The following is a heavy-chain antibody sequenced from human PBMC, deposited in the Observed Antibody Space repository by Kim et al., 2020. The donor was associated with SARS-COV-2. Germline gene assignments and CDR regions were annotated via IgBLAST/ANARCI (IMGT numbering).Heavy chain of an antibody. V-gene: IGHV4-39*01. D-gene: IGHD3-3*01. CDR3: ARLGVRFSEYFDY. CDR2: IYYSGST. J-gene: IGHJ4*02. CDR1: GGSISSSSYY. Sequence: SETLSLTCTVSGGSISSSSYYWGWIRQPPGKGLEWIGSIYYSGSTYYNPSLKSRVTISVDTSKNQFSLKLSSVTAADTAVYYCARLGVRFSEYFDYWGQGTLVTVSS.